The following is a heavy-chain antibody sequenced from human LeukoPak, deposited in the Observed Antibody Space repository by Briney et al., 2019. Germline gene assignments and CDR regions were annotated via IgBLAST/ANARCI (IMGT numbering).Heavy chain of an antibody. CDR3: ARDADHSSGWYGPFDY. CDR1: GFTFSSYA. D-gene: IGHD6-19*01. CDR2: ISYDGSNK. Sequence: GGSLRLSCAASGFTFSSYAMHWVRQAPGKGLEWVAVISYDGSNKYYADSVKGRFTISRDNSKNTLYLQMNSLRAEETAVYYCARDADHSSGWYGPFDYWGQGTLVTVSS. V-gene: IGHV3-30-3*01. J-gene: IGHJ4*02.